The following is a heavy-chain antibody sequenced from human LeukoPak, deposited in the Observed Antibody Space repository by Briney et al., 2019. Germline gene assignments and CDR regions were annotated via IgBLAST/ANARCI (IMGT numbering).Heavy chain of an antibody. CDR1: GGSFSGYY. CDR2: INHSGNT. Sequence: SETLSLTCAVYGGSFSGYYWSWIRQPPGKGLEWIGEINHSGNTNYNPSLKSRVTISVDTSKNQFSLKLSSVTAADTAVYYCASLLVDTAMAPRDYWGQGTLVTVSS. D-gene: IGHD5-18*01. J-gene: IGHJ4*02. V-gene: IGHV4-34*01. CDR3: ASLLVDTAMAPRDY.